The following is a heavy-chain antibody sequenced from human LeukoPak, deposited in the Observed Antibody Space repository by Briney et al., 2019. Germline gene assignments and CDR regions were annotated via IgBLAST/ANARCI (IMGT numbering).Heavy chain of an antibody. V-gene: IGHV4-34*01. Sequence: SETLSLTCAVYGGSFSGYYWSWIRQPPGKGLEWIGEINHSGSTNYNPSLKSRVTISVDTSKNQFSLKLSSMTAADTAVYYCARGPRGYYDFWSGYPTSHDAFDIWGQGTMVTVSS. D-gene: IGHD3-3*01. CDR2: INHSGST. CDR3: ARGPRGYYDFWSGYPTSHDAFDI. J-gene: IGHJ3*02. CDR1: GGSFSGYY.